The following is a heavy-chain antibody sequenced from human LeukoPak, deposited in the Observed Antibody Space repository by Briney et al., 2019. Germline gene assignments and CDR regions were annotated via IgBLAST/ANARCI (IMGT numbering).Heavy chain of an antibody. D-gene: IGHD3-3*01. CDR3: ARLNYDFWSGIWEGYYMDV. J-gene: IGHJ6*03. Sequence: GGSLRLSCAASGFTFTSYWMTWVRRAPGKGLEWVAHIREDGSERYYVASVKGRFTVSRDNAKKSLSLQVNSLRAEDTAVYYCARLNYDFWSGIWEGYYMDVWGKGTTVTVSS. CDR1: GFTFTSYW. CDR2: IREDGSER. V-gene: IGHV3-7*01.